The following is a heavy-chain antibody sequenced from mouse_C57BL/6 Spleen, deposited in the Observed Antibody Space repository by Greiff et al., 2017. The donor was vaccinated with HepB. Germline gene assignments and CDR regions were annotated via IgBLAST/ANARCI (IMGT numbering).Heavy chain of an antibody. CDR2: ISDGGSYT. J-gene: IGHJ4*01. D-gene: IGHD1-1*01. V-gene: IGHV5-4*01. CDR3: GREPDYYGSPYYAMDY. Sequence: DVHLVESGGGLVKPGGSLKLSCAASGFTFSSYAMSWVRQTPEKRLEWVATISDGGSYTYYPDNVKGRFTISRDNAKNSLYLQMSHLKSEDTAMYYCGREPDYYGSPYYAMDYWGQGTSVTVSS. CDR1: GFTFSSYA.